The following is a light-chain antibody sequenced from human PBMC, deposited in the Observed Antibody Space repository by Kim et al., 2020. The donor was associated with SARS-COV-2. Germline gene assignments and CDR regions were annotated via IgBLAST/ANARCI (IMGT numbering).Light chain of an antibody. V-gene: IGLV1-36*01. CDR1: SSNIGNNA. Sequence: QSVLTQPPSVSEAPRQRVTISCSGSSSNIGNNAVNWYQQLPGKAPKLLIYYDDLLPSGVSDRFSGSKSGTSASLAISGLQSEDEADYYCAAWDDSLNGPFGGGTQLTVL. J-gene: IGLJ3*02. CDR2: YDD. CDR3: AAWDDSLNGP.